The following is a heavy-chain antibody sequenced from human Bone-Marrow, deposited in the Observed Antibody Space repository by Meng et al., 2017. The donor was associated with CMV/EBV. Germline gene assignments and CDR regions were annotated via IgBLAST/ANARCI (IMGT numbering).Heavy chain of an antibody. Sequence: GSLTLSCTVSGASVRSGTDYWSWIRQPPGKGLEWIGYISYSGTTNYNPSLKSRFTITGNTSRNQFSLRLRPVTAADTAIYYCVRERAGRYDYWGQGTLVTVSS. V-gene: IGHV4-61*01. CDR2: ISYSGTT. CDR3: VRERAGRYDY. CDR1: GASVRSGTDY. D-gene: IGHD1-26*01. J-gene: IGHJ4*02.